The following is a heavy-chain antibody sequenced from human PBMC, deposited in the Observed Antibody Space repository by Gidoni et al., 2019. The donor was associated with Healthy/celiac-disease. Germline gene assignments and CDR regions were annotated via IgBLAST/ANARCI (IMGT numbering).Heavy chain of an antibody. Sequence: EVQLVESGGGLVQPGGSLRLSCSASGFTFSSYAMSWVRQAPGKGLEWVSAISGSGGSTYYADSVKGRFTISRDNSKNTLYLQMNSLRAEDTAVYYCAKDLEHYADYDYVWGSYRPADYWGQGTLVTFSS. D-gene: IGHD3-16*02. V-gene: IGHV3-23*04. CDR1: GFTFSSYA. J-gene: IGHJ4*02. CDR2: ISGSGGST. CDR3: AKDLEHYADYDYVWGSYRPADY.